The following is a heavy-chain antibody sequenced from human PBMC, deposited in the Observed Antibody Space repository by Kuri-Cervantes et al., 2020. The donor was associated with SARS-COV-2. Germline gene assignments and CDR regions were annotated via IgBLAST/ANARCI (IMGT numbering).Heavy chain of an antibody. CDR2: ISSSGSTI. CDR1: GFTFSDYY. V-gene: IGHV3-11*04. Sequence: GGSLRLSCAASGFTFSDYYMSWIRQAPGKGLEWVSYISSSGSTIYYADSVKGRFTISRDNSKNTLYLQMNSLRAEDTAVYYCAREGDIVVVHDAFDIWGQGTMVTVSS. J-gene: IGHJ3*02. D-gene: IGHD2-2*01. CDR3: AREGDIVVVHDAFDI.